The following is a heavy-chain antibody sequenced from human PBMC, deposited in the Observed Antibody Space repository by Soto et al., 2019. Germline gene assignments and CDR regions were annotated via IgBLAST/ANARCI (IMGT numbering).Heavy chain of an antibody. Sequence: GGSLRLSCAASGFTFSGSAMHWVRQASGKGLEWVGRIRSKANSYATAYAASVKGRFTISRDDSKNTAYLQMNSLKTEDTAVYYCTRHPESYSGSYYYYYYMDVWGKGTTVTVSS. CDR2: IRSKANSYAT. D-gene: IGHD1-26*01. V-gene: IGHV3-73*01. CDR3: TRHPESYSGSYYYYYYMDV. J-gene: IGHJ6*03. CDR1: GFTFSGSA.